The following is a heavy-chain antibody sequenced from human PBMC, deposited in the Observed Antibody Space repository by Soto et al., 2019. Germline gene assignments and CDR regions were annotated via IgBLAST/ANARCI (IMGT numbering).Heavy chain of an antibody. J-gene: IGHJ6*02. D-gene: IGHD2-15*01. CDR2: IYYSGST. V-gene: IGHV4-59*12. Sequence: SETLSLTCTVSGGSISSYYWSWIRQPPGKGLEWIGYIYYSGSTNYNPSLKSRVTISVDTSKNQFSLKLSSVTAADTAVYYCVRVEMDGYYYYVMDVWGQGTTGTVS. CDR3: VRVEMDGYYYYVMDV. CDR1: GGSISSYY.